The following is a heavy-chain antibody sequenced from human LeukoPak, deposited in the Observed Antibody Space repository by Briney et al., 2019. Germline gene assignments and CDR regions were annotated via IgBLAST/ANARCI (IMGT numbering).Heavy chain of an antibody. V-gene: IGHV1-8*01. D-gene: IGHD2-2*01. CDR2: MNPNSGNT. CDR1: GYTCTSYD. CDR3: ARETRTFSIVVVPAAMWPYYYYGMDV. Sequence: ASVKVSCKASGYTCTSYDINWVRQATGQGLEWMGWMNPNSGNTGYAQKFQGRVTMTRNTSISTAYMELSSLRSEDTAVYYCARETRTFSIVVVPAAMWPYYYYGMDVWGQGTTVTVSS. J-gene: IGHJ6*02.